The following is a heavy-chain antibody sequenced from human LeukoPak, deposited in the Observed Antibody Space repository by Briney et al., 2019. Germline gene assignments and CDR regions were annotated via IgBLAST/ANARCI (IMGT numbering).Heavy chain of an antibody. CDR1: GGSISSGGYY. CDR3: ARGKYRGYDRRNFGSGYSYYMDV. CDR2: IYYSGST. D-gene: IGHD5-12*01. J-gene: IGHJ6*03. Sequence: SQTLSLTCTVSGGSISSGGYYWSWIRQHPGKGLEWIGYIYYSGSTKYNPSLKSRVTISVDTSKNQFSLKLSSVTAADTAVYYCARGKYRGYDRRNFGSGYSYYMDVWGKGTTVTVSS. V-gene: IGHV4-31*03.